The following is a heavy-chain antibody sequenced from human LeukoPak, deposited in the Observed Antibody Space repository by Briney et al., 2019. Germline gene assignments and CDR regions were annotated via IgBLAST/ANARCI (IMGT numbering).Heavy chain of an antibody. D-gene: IGHD1-1*01. J-gene: IGHJ4*02. V-gene: IGHV4-61*02. Sequence: PSETLSLTCTVSGDSISSGDYYWSWIRQPAGKGLEWIGRISSSGSTNYNPSLKSRVTISVDTSKNQFSLKLSSVTAADTAVYFCARSNDEAWFDYWGQGTLVTVSS. CDR1: GDSISSGDYY. CDR2: ISSSGST. CDR3: ARSNDEAWFDY.